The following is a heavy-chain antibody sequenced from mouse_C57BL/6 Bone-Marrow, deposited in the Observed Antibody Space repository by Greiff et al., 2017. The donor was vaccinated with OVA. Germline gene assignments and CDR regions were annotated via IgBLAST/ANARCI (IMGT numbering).Heavy chain of an antibody. Sequence: EVMLVASGGGLVQPGGSMKLSCVASGFTFSNYWMNWVRQSPEKGLEWVAQIRLKSDNYATHYAESVKGRFTISRDDSKSSVYLQMNNLRAEDTGIYYCTCWDYWGQGTTLTVSS. CDR3: TCWDY. V-gene: IGHV6-3*01. J-gene: IGHJ2*01. CDR2: IRLKSDNYAT. CDR1: GFTFSNYW.